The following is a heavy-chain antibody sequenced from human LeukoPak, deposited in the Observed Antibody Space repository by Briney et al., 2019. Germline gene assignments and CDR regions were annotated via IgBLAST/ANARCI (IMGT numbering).Heavy chain of an antibody. D-gene: IGHD3-16*02. V-gene: IGHV4-31*03. Sequence: SGTLSLTCTVSGGSISSGGYYWSWIRQHPGKGLEWIGYIYYSGSTYYNPSLKSRVTISVDTSKNQFSLKLSSVTAADTAVYYCARGRYDYVWGSYRQYLFDYWGQGTLVTVSS. CDR2: IYYSGST. CDR3: ARGRYDYVWGSYRQYLFDY. J-gene: IGHJ4*02. CDR1: GGSISSGGYY.